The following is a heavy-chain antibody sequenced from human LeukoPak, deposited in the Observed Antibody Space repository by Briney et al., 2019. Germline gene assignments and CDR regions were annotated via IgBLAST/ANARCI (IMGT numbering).Heavy chain of an antibody. D-gene: IGHD6-19*01. V-gene: IGHV4-39*01. Sequence: SETLSLTCTVSGGSISSSSYYWGWIRQPPGKGLEWIGSIYYSGSTYYNPSLKSRVTISVDTSKNQFSLKLSSVTAADTAVYYCARFSSSGSRPWDYWGQGTLVTVSS. CDR3: ARFSSSGSRPWDY. CDR1: GGSISSSSYY. J-gene: IGHJ4*02. CDR2: IYYSGST.